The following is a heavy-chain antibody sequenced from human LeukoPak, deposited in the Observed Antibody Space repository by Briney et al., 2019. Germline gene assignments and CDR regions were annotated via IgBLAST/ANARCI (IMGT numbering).Heavy chain of an antibody. D-gene: IGHD3-22*01. CDR1: GFTFSSYG. Sequence: GGSLRLSCAASGFTFSSYGMHWVRQAPGKGLERVAVIWYDGSNKYYADSVKGRFTISRDNSKNTLYLQMNSLRAEDTAVYYCARDSSGYEGPLDYWGQGTLVTVSS. CDR2: IWYDGSNK. CDR3: ARDSSGYEGPLDY. J-gene: IGHJ4*02. V-gene: IGHV3-33*01.